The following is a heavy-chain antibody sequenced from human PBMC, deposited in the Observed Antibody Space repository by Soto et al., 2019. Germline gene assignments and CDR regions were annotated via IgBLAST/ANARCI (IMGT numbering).Heavy chain of an antibody. CDR3: AKDMTAQQLVLEGVH. V-gene: IGHV3-23*01. CDR2: ISGSGGST. D-gene: IGHD6-6*01. J-gene: IGHJ4*02. Sequence: EVQLLESGGGLVQPGGSLRLSCAASGFTFSSYAMSWVRQAPGKGLEWVSAISGSGGSTYYADSVKGRFTISRDNSKNKLNLQMNSLRAEDTAVYYCAKDMTAQQLVLEGVHWGQGTLVTVSS. CDR1: GFTFSSYA.